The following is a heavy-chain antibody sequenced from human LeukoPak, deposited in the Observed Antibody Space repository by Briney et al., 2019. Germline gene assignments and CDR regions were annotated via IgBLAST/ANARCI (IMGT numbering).Heavy chain of an antibody. CDR1: GFTVSSMY. CDR3: TWEYMVRGGHYYYYYMDV. D-gene: IGHD3-10*01. Sequence: GGSLRLSCAASGFTVSSMYMSWVRQAPGKGLEWVSVIYGGGSTFYADSVKGRFTISRDNSKNTLYLQMNSLKTEDTAVYYCTWEYMVRGGHYYYYYMDVWGKGTTVTVSS. CDR2: IYGGGST. V-gene: IGHV3-53*01. J-gene: IGHJ6*03.